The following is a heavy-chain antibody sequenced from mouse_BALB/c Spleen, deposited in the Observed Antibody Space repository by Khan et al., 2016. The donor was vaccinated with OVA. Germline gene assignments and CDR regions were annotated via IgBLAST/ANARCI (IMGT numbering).Heavy chain of an antibody. Sequence: QVQLKQSGPGLVAPSQSLSITCTVSGFSLTGYGVNWVSQPPGKGLEWLGMIWGGGSTDYNSALKSRLSISKANSKSKAFLKMNSLQTDDTARYYAVRAYYGNYRESMDYWGQGTSVTVSS. J-gene: IGHJ4*01. CDR1: GFSLTGYG. D-gene: IGHD2-10*01. V-gene: IGHV2-6-7*01. CDR3: VRAYYGNYRESMDY. CDR2: IWGGGST.